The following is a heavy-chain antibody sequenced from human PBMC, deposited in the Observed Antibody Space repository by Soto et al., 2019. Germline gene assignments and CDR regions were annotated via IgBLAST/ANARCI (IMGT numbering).Heavy chain of an antibody. CDR3: ARGAGNYYDSSGFDY. V-gene: IGHV4-59*01. CDR1: GGSISSYY. J-gene: IGHJ4*02. CDR2: IYYSGST. D-gene: IGHD3-22*01. Sequence: SETLSLTCTVSGGSISSYYWSWIRQPPGKGLEWIGYIYYSGSTNYNPSLKSRVTISVDTSKNQFSLKLSSVTAADTAVYYCARGAGNYYDSSGFDYWGQGTLVTVSS.